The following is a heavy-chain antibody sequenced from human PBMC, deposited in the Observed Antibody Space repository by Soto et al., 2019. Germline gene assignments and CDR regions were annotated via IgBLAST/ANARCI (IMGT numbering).Heavy chain of an antibody. D-gene: IGHD2-2*01. CDR2: IIPIFGTA. CDR3: ARDQGEYCSSTSCPSSYYYYGMDV. V-gene: IGHV1-69*01. Sequence: QVQLMQSGAEVKKPGSSVKVSCKASGGTFSSYAISWVRQAPGQGLEWMGGIIPIFGTANYAQKFQGRVTITADESTSTAYMELSSLRSEDTAVYYCARDQGEYCSSTSCPSSYYYYGMDVWGQGTTVTVSS. CDR1: GGTFSSYA. J-gene: IGHJ6*02.